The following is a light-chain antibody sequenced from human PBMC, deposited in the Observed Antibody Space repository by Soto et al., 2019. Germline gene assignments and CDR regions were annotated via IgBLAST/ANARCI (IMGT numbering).Light chain of an antibody. CDR1: QSVSGN. Sequence: EIVMTQSPATLSVSPGERATLSCRASQSVSGNLVWYQQKPGQAPSLLIYGASTRASGVPARFSGSGSGTEFTLTISSLQSEDFAVYYCQQYNYWPRTFGQGTKVDMK. CDR2: GAS. CDR3: QQYNYWPRT. V-gene: IGKV3-15*01. J-gene: IGKJ1*01.